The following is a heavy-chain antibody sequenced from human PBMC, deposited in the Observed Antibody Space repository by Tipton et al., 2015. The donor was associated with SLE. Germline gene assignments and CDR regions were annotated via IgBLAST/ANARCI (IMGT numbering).Heavy chain of an antibody. CDR2: IDSYNGNT. CDR3: ARVRVDTAMGVFDF. CDR1: DYPLTNYG. D-gene: IGHD5-18*01. J-gene: IGHJ4*02. Sequence: QSGAEVKKPGASVKVSCKSSDYPLTNYGITWVRQAPGQGLEWMGWIDSYNGNTNYAQKLQGRVTMTSDTSTSTAYMELRSLRSDDTAIYYCARVRVDTAMGVFDFWGQGTLVTVSS. V-gene: IGHV1-18*04.